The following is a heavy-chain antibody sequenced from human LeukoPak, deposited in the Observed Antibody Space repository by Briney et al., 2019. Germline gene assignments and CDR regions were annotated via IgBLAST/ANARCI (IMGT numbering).Heavy chain of an antibody. CDR3: ARQQQLGDYYYMDV. V-gene: IGHV4-39*01. D-gene: IGHD6-13*01. Sequence: SETLSLTCTVSGGSISSSSYYWGWIRQPPGKELEWIGSIYYSGSTYYNPSLKSRVTISVDTSKNQFSLKLSSVTAADTAVYYCARQQQLGDYYYMDVWGKGTTATISS. CDR1: GGSISSSSYY. J-gene: IGHJ6*03. CDR2: IYYSGST.